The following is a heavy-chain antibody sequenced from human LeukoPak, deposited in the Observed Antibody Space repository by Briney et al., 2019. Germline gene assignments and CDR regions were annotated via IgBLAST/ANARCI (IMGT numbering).Heavy chain of an antibody. CDR2: IYYSGST. Sequence: PSETLSLTCTVSGGSISSGGYSWSWIRQPPGKGLEWIGYIYYSGSTYYNPSLKSRVTISVDTSKNQFSLKLSSVTAADTAVYYCARVTGYMTEDYFDYWGQGTLITVPS. V-gene: IGHV4-30-4*07. D-gene: IGHD6-13*01. J-gene: IGHJ4*02. CDR3: ARVTGYMTEDYFDY. CDR1: GGSISSGGYS.